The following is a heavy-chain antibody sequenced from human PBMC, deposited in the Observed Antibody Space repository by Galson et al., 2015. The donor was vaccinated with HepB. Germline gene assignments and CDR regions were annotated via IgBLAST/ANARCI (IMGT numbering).Heavy chain of an antibody. J-gene: IGHJ6*03. Sequence: SVKVSCKASGYTFTGYYMHWVRQAPGQGLEWMGWINPNSGGTNYAQKFQGRVTMTRDTSISTAYMELSRLRSDDTAVYYCARAAKDILTGYHITYYYYMDVWGKGTTVTVSS. CDR3: ARAAKDILTGYHITYYYYMDV. D-gene: IGHD3-9*01. CDR1: GYTFTGYY. V-gene: IGHV1-2*02. CDR2: INPNSGGT.